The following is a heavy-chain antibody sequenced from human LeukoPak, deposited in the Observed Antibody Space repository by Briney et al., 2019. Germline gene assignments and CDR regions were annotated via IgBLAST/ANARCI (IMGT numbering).Heavy chain of an antibody. CDR3: ARVGSRGYYFDY. CDR1: GFTYSDYY. Sequence: GGSLRLSCASSGFTYSDYYMSWIRQAPGKGLEWVSHISGSSTYTNYADTVKGRFTISRDNANNSLYLQMNSLTAEDTAVFYCARVGSRGYYFDYWGQGTLVSVSS. D-gene: IGHD1-26*01. V-gene: IGHV3-11*06. CDR2: ISGSSTYT. J-gene: IGHJ4*02.